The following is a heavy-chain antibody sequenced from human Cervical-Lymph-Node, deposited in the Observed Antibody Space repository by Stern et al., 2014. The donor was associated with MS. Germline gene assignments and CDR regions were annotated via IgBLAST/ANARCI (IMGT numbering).Heavy chain of an antibody. Sequence: QITLKESGPTVVKPTQTLTLTCTFSGFSISTSGVGVGLIRQPPGNALEWLPLPYWAEDKRYRPSLKSRLTINKGTPTNPVVLIKPNNGPVDPATYFCSNRTSQASGSCFDPWGQGTLVTVSS. CDR2: PYWAEDK. CDR3: SNRTSQASGSCFDP. D-gene: IGHD3-10*01. J-gene: IGHJ5*02. V-gene: IGHV2-5*02. CDR1: GFSISTSGVG.